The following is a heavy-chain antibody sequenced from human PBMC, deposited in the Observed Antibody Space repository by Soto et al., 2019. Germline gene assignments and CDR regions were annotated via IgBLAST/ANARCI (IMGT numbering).Heavy chain of an antibody. CDR3: AREEAYDYVWGSYRQYNWFDP. V-gene: IGHV1-69*08. D-gene: IGHD3-16*02. CDR2: IIPILGIA. CDR1: GGTFSSYT. Sequence: QVQLVQSGAEVKKPGSSVKVSCKASGGTFSSYTISWVRQAPGQGLEWMGRIIPILGIANYAQKFQGRVTITADKSTSTAYMELSSLGSEDTAVYYCAREEAYDYVWGSYRQYNWFDPWGQGTLVTVSS. J-gene: IGHJ5*02.